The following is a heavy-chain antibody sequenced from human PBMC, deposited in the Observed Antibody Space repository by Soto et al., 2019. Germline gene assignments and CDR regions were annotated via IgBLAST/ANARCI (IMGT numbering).Heavy chain of an antibody. CDR1: GFTFSSYA. V-gene: IGHV3-23*01. J-gene: IGHJ6*02. D-gene: IGHD1-26*01. CDR3: ANLPELVYRYYYYGMDV. Sequence: EVQLLESGGGLVQPGGSLRLSCAASGFTFSSYAMSWVRQAPGKGLEWVSAISGSGGSTYYADSVKGRFTISRDNSKNAQDLQMNRLRGEDRGGYYCANLPELVYRYYYYGMDVWGQGGTGTVSS. CDR2: ISGSGGST.